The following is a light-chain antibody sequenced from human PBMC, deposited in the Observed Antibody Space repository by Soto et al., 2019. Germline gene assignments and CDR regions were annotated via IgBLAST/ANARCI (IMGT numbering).Light chain of an antibody. J-gene: IGKJ5*01. CDR1: QSISSY. V-gene: IGKV1-39*01. CDR2: AAS. CDR3: HQSYSTLRS. Sequence: DIQMTQSPSSLSASVGDRVTITCRASQSISSYLNWYQQKPGKAPKLLIYAASSLQSGVPSRFSGSGSGTDFTLTISSLQPEDFATYYCHQSYSTLRSFGQGTRLAIK.